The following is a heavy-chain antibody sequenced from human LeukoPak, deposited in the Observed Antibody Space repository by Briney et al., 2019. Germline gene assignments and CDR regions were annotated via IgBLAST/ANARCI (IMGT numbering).Heavy chain of an antibody. D-gene: IGHD3-10*01. CDR1: GFTFSSHS. CDR3: VRSRSTWFGEVLAAFDI. J-gene: IGHJ3*02. V-gene: IGHV3-21*01. CDR2: ISSSSSYI. Sequence: PGGSLRLSCAASGFTFSSHSMNWVRQAPGKGLEWVSSISSSSSYIYYADSVKGRFTISRDNAKNSLYLQMNSLRAEDTAVYYCVRSRSTWFGEVLAAFDIWGQGTMVTVSS.